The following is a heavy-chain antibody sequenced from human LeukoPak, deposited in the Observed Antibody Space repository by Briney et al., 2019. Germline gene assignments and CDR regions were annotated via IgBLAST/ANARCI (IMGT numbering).Heavy chain of an antibody. CDR3: ASLGYCSGGSCDNNQRTNWFDP. CDR2: ISTYNGNT. CDR1: GYTFTSHG. Sequence: ASVKVSCKASGYTFTSHGISWVRQAPGQGLEWMGWISTYNGNTNYAQKLQGRVSMTTDTSTSTAYMDLRSLRSDDTAVYYCASLGYCSGGSCDNNQRTNWFDPWGQGTLVTVSS. D-gene: IGHD2-15*01. J-gene: IGHJ5*02. V-gene: IGHV1-18*01.